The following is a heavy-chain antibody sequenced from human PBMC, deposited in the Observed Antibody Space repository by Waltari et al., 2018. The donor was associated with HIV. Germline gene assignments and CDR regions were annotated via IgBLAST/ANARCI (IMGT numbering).Heavy chain of an antibody. J-gene: IGHJ4*02. D-gene: IGHD6-13*01. Sequence: QVQLQQWGAGLLKPSETLSLTCAVYGGSFSGYYFSWIRQPPGKGLEWIGEINHSGSTNYNPALKSRVTISVDTSKNQFSLKLSSVTAADTAVYYCASVQQLAIYWGQGTLVTVSS. V-gene: IGHV4-34*01. CDR3: ASVQQLAIY. CDR1: GGSFSGYY. CDR2: INHSGST.